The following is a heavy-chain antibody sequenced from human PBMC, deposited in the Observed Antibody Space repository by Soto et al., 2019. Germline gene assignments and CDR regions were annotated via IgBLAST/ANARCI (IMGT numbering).Heavy chain of an antibody. V-gene: IGHV3-23*01. CDR2: ISGSGGST. Sequence: GGSLRLSCAASGFTFSSYAMSWVRQAPGKGLEWVSAISGSGGSTYYADSVKGRFTISRDNSKNTLYLQMNSLRAEDTAVYYCAKDFNVGAPDYYYGMDVWGQATTVTVSS. J-gene: IGHJ6*02. D-gene: IGHD1-26*01. CDR1: GFTFSSYA. CDR3: AKDFNVGAPDYYYGMDV.